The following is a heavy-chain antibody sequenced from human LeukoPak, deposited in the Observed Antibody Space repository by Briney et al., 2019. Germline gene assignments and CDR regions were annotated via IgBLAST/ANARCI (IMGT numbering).Heavy chain of an antibody. V-gene: IGHV1-46*01. Sequence: ASVKVSCKASGYTFTSYYMHWVRQAPGQGLEWMGIINPSGGSTSYAQKFQGRVTMTRDTSTSTVYMELSSLRSEDTAAYYCATVDGYNLSIHYWGQGTLVTVSS. CDR1: GYTFTSYY. J-gene: IGHJ4*02. CDR3: ATVDGYNLSIHY. CDR2: INPSGGST. D-gene: IGHD5-24*01.